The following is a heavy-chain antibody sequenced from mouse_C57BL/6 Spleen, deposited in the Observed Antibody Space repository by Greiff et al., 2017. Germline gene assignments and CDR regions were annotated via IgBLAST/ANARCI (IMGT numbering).Heavy chain of an antibody. CDR3: AREGSSYVAY. J-gene: IGHJ3*01. Sequence: EVMLVESGGGLVKPGGSLKLSCAASGFTFSSYAMSWVRQTPEKRLEWVATISDGGSYTYYPDNVKGRFTISRDNAKNNLYLQMSHLKSEDTAMYYCAREGSSYVAYWGQGTLVTVSA. CDR1: GFTFSSYA. V-gene: IGHV5-4*01. D-gene: IGHD1-1*01. CDR2: ISDGGSYT.